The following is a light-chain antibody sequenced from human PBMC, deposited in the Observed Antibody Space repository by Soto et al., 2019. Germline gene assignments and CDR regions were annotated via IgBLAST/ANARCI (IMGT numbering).Light chain of an antibody. Sequence: DIQMTQSPSTLSASVGDTVTITCRASESIDNWLAWYQQKPGKAPKLLIFAASTLVRGVPSRFSGRGSGTEFTLTISSLQAEDYATFYCQQYRTDWTFGLGTKVEIK. CDR3: QQYRTDWT. J-gene: IGKJ1*01. V-gene: IGKV1-5*01. CDR2: AAS. CDR1: ESIDNW.